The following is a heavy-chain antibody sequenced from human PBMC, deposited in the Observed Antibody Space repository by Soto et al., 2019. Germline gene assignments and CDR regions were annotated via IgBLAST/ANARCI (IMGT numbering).Heavy chain of an antibody. CDR3: ARDSSSIDAFDI. CDR2: ISYDGSNK. CDR1: GFTFSGYG. Sequence: GGSLRLSCAASGFTFSGYGMHWVRQAPGKGLEWVAVISYDGSNKYYADSVKGRFTISRDNSKNTLYLQMNSLRAEDTAVYYCARDSSSIDAFDIWGQGTMVTVSS. J-gene: IGHJ3*02. D-gene: IGHD6-13*01. V-gene: IGHV3-30*03.